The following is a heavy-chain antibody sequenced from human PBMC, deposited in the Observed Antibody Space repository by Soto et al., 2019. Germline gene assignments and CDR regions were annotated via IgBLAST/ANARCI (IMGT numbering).Heavy chain of an antibody. V-gene: IGHV5-51*01. J-gene: IGHJ4*02. CDR2: IYPYDSDT. CDR3: ASSVLVTSTMNYFDL. CDR1: GYSFSNFW. Sequence: GESLKISCQASGYSFSNFWIAWVRQMPGEGLEWLGIIYPYDSDTRYSPSFLGQVTISADKSIKTTYLQWSSLKASDTAIYFCASSVLVTSTMNYFDLWGQGTLVTVSS. D-gene: IGHD2-8*02.